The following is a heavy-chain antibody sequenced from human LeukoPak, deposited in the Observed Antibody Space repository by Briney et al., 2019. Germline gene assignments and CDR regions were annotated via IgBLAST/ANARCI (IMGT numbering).Heavy chain of an antibody. V-gene: IGHV4-4*07. D-gene: IGHD3-10*01. J-gene: IGHJ4*02. CDR1: GGSVSSYY. CDR2: IYTSGST. Sequence: SETLSLTCTVSGGSVSSYYWNWIRQPPGKGREWIGRIYTSGSTTYNPSLKSRVTMSIGTSKNQFSLKLSSVTSADTAAYYCARGLGSGSGLDYLGQGSLVTVSS. CDR3: ARGLGSGSGLDY.